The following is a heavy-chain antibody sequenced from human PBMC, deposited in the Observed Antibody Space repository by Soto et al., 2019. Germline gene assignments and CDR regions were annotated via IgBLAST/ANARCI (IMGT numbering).Heavy chain of an antibody. Sequence: GGSLRLSCAASGFTFSSYGMHWVRQAPGKGLEWVAVISYDGSNKYYADSVKGRFTISRDNSKNTLYLQMNSLRAEDTAVYYCAKESYSSSWYRLGYYGMDVWGQGTTVTVSS. J-gene: IGHJ6*02. V-gene: IGHV3-30*18. D-gene: IGHD6-13*01. CDR1: GFTFSSYG. CDR2: ISYDGSNK. CDR3: AKESYSSSWYRLGYYGMDV.